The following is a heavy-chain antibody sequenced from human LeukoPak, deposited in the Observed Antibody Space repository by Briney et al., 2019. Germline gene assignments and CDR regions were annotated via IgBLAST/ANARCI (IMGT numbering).Heavy chain of an antibody. CDR2: ISSSSSYI. D-gene: IGHD2-2*01. CDR3: ASDRCSSTSCYLEH. V-gene: IGHV3-21*01. Sequence: GGSLRLSCAASGFTFSSYSMNWVRQAPGKGLEWVSSISSSSSYIYYADSVKGRFTISRDNAMNSLYLQMNSLRAEDTAVYYCASDRCSSTSCYLEHWGQGTLVTVSS. J-gene: IGHJ4*02. CDR1: GFTFSSYS.